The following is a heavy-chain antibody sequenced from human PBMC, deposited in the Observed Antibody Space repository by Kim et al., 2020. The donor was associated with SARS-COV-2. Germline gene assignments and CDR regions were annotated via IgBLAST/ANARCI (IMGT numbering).Heavy chain of an antibody. Sequence: SETLSLTCTVSGDSISGGTYYWSWVRQHPEKGLEYIGHIYHSGSTYYNPSLKSRIIISMDTSKSQFSLKLRSVTAADTAVYYCARDRRDYYEGGVYESGGYYGNRFVLWGQGALVTVSS. CDR3: ARDRRDYYEGGVYESGGYYGNRFVL. CDR2: IYHSGST. D-gene: IGHD3-22*01. CDR1: GDSISGGTYY. V-gene: IGHV4-31*03. J-gene: IGHJ5*02.